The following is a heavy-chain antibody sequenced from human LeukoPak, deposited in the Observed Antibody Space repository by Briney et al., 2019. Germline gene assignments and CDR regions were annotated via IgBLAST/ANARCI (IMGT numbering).Heavy chain of an antibody. CDR2: INPNSGGT. J-gene: IGHJ4*02. V-gene: IGHV1-2*02. Sequence: GASVKVSCKASGYTFTGYYMHWVRQAPGQGLEWMGWINPNSGGTNYAQKFQGRVTMTRDTSISTAYMELSRLRSDDTAVYYCARGRGPWNVVWFDYWGQGTLVTVSS. CDR1: GYTFTGYY. CDR3: ARGRGPWNVVWFDY. D-gene: IGHD1-1*01.